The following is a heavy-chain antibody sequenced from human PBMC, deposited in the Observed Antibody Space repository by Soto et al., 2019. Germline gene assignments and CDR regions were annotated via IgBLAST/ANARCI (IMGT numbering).Heavy chain of an antibody. CDR2: IYYSGRT. J-gene: IGHJ6*03. CDR3: ARQIKVIAAAGFGYYDYMDV. CDR1: GGSISSSSYY. Sequence: QLQLQESGPGLVKPSETLSLTCTVSGGSISSSSYYWGWIRQPPGKGLEWIGCIYYSGRTYYNPSLKSRVTISGDTSKNQFSRKLSSVTAADTAVYYCARQIKVIAAAGFGYYDYMDVWGKGTTVTVSS. V-gene: IGHV4-39*01. D-gene: IGHD6-13*01.